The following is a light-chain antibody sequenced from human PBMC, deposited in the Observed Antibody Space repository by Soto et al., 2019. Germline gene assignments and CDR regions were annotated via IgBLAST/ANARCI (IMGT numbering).Light chain of an antibody. Sequence: QSVLTQPPSASGSPGQSVTISCTGTSSDVGGYDHVSWYQQHPGKAPKLMIYEVTKRPSGVPDRFSGSKSGNTASLTGSGLQTEDEAEYYCCSYAVNNNWVFGGGTKLTVL. CDR2: EVT. V-gene: IGLV2-8*01. CDR1: SSDVGGYDH. CDR3: CSYAVNNNWV. J-gene: IGLJ3*02.